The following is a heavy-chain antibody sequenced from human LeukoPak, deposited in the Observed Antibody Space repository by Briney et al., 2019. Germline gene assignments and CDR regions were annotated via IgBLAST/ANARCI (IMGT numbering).Heavy chain of an antibody. CDR3: VKDSLPGDSPFDY. V-gene: IGHV3-64D*06. CDR2: ISGDGITT. J-gene: IGHJ4*02. Sequence: GGSLRLSCSASGFTFSTYAMHWVRQAPGKGLEYVSAISGDGITTYYADSVKGRFTISRDNSKNTLYLQMSSLRAEDTALYYCVKDSLPGDSPFDYWGQGTLVTVS. CDR1: GFTFSTYA. D-gene: IGHD7-27*01.